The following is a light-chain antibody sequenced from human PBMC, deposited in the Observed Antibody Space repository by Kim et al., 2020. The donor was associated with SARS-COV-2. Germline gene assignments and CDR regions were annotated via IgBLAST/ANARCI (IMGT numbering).Light chain of an antibody. J-gene: IGLJ3*02. Sequence: SYELTQPPSVSVSPGQTARITCSGDALPKQYAYWYQQKPGQAPVLVIYKDSERPSGIPERFSGSSSGTTVTLTISGVQAEDEADYYCQSGDSSGTYGVFGGGTQLTVL. CDR2: KDS. V-gene: IGLV3-25*03. CDR1: ALPKQY. CDR3: QSGDSSGTYGV.